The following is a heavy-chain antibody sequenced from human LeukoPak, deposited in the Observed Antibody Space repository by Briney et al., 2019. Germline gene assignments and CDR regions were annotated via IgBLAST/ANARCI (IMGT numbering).Heavy chain of an antibody. D-gene: IGHD3-16*01. CDR1: GFTFSSSA. Sequence: GGSLRLSCAASGFTFSSSAMNWVRQAPGKGLEWVSAISGSGGSTYYADSVKGRFTISRDNSKNTLYLQMNSLRAEDTAVYYCAKKVGLRLGELPNWGQGTLVTVSS. V-gene: IGHV3-23*01. CDR2: ISGSGGST. J-gene: IGHJ4*02. CDR3: AKKVGLRLGELPN.